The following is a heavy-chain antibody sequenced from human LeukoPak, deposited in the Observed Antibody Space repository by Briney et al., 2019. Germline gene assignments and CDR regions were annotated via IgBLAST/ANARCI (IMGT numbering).Heavy chain of an antibody. CDR3: ARGDSVTTPFSYYYGMDV. CDR1: GFTFSSYS. V-gene: IGHV3-48*01. Sequence: GGSLRLSCAASGFTFSSYSMNWVRQAPGKGLEWVSYISSSSSTIYYADSVKGRFTISRDNAKNSLYLQMNSLRAEDTAVYYCARGDSVTTPFSYYYGMDVWGQGTTVTVSS. D-gene: IGHD4-11*01. CDR2: ISSSSSTI. J-gene: IGHJ6*02.